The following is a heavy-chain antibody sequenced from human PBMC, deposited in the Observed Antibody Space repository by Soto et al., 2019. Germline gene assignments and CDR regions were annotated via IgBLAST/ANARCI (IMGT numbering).Heavy chain of an antibody. Sequence: GGSLRLSCAASGFTFSNAWMNWVRQAPGKGLEWVGRIKSKTDGGTTDYAAPVKGRFTISRDDSKNTLYLQMNSLKTEDTAVYYCTTLWYPSGIVVEPWGQGTLVTVSS. J-gene: IGHJ4*02. CDR1: GFTFSNAW. CDR2: IKSKTDGGTT. D-gene: IGHD3-22*01. CDR3: TTLWYPSGIVVEP. V-gene: IGHV3-15*07.